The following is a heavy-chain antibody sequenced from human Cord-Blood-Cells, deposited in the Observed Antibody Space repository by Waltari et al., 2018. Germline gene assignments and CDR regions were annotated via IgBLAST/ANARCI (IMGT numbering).Heavy chain of an antibody. D-gene: IGHD1-1*01. CDR1: GYTFTSYG. Sequence: QVQLVQSGAEVKKPGASVKFSCKASGYTFTSYGISWVRQAPGQGLEWMGWISAYNGNTNYAQKLQGRVTMTTDTSTSTAYMELRSLRSDDTAVYYCARDRKTGHSPAQAFDIWGQGTMVTVSS. J-gene: IGHJ3*02. CDR2: ISAYNGNT. V-gene: IGHV1-18*04. CDR3: ARDRKTGHSPAQAFDI.